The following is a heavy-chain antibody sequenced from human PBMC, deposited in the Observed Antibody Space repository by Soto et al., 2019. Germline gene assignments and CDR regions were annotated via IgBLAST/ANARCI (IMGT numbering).Heavy chain of an antibody. D-gene: IGHD3-22*01. Sequence: QAELQESGPGLVKLSQTLSLTCTVSGGSISSSDYYWSWLRQSPGRGLEWIGYIYYRGSTYYNPSLRSRVANSVDTSKSQFSLKLSSVTAADKAVYFCAGDYESSGYISYWGQGTLVTVSS. CDR3: AGDYESSGYISY. CDR2: IYYRGST. J-gene: IGHJ4*02. CDR1: GGSISSSDYY. V-gene: IGHV4-30-4*01.